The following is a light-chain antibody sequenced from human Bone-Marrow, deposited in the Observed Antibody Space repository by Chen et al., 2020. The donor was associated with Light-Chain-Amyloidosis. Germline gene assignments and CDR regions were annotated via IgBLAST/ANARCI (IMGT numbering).Light chain of an antibody. J-gene: IGLJ2*01. CDR2: EVN. Sequence: SALTQPASVSGSPGQSIPISCTGSSSDVGNYNLVSWYQQHPGKAPKLMIFEVNKRPSGVSNRFSGSKSGNTASLTISGLLAEDEADYHCGSYAGSNTVVFGGGTKLTVL. V-gene: IGLV2-23*02. CDR3: GSYAGSNTVV. CDR1: SSDVGNYNL.